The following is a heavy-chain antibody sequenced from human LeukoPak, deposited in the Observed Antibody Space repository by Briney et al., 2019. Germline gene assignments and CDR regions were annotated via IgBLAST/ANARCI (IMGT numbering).Heavy chain of an antibody. Sequence: SETLSLTCAVYGGSFSGYYWSWIRQPPGKGLEWIGDFYYNGVTSYNPSLKSRVTISVDTSKNQFSLNLTSVTAADTALYYCVRRNYVSGRIDPWGQGTLVTVSS. J-gene: IGHJ5*02. V-gene: IGHV4-34*01. CDR3: VRRNYVSGRIDP. CDR1: GGSFSGYY. D-gene: IGHD3-16*01. CDR2: FYYNGVT.